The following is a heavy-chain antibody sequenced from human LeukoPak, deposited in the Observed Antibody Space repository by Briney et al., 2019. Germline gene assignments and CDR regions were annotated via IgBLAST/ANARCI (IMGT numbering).Heavy chain of an antibody. J-gene: IGHJ4*02. D-gene: IGHD3-22*01. CDR1: GGSISSYY. V-gene: IGHV4-59*01. CDR2: IYYSGST. CDR3: GRELYYDSSGYFDY. Sequence: SETLSLTCTVSGGSISSYYWSWIRQPPGKGLEWIGYIYYSGSTNYNPSLKSRVTISVDTSKNQFSLKLSSVTAADTAVYYCGRELYYDSSGYFDYWGQGTLVTVSS.